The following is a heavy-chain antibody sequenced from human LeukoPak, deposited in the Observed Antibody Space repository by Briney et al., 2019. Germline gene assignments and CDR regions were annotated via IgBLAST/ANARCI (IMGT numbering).Heavy chain of an antibody. CDR3: ARAEALYSNYGDYYYYMDV. CDR1: GGTFSSYA. CDR2: IIPIFGTA. Sequence: SVKVSCKASGGTFSSYAISWVRQAPGQGLEWMGGIIPIFGTANYAQKFQGRVTITTDESTSTAYMELSRLRSEDTAVYYCARAEALYSNYGDYYYYMDVWGKGTTVTASS. V-gene: IGHV1-69*05. J-gene: IGHJ6*03. D-gene: IGHD4-11*01.